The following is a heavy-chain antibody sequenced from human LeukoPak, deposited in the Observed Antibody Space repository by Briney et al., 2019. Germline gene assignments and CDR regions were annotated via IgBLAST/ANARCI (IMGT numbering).Heavy chain of an antibody. J-gene: IGHJ6*03. CDR2: TYYSGST. CDR3: ARETSQKGAHYMDV. CDR1: GGSISSGGYS. Sequence: SETLSLTCAVSGGSISSGGYSWSWIRQPPGKGLEWIGYTYYSGSTNYNPSPKSRVTISVDTSKNQFSLKLSSVTAADTAVYYCARETSQKGAHYMDVWGKGTTVTISS. D-gene: IGHD3-16*01. V-gene: IGHV4-61*08.